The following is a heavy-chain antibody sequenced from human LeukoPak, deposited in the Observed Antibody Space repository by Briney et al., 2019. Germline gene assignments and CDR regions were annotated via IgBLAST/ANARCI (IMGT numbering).Heavy chain of an antibody. D-gene: IGHD6-13*01. CDR2: ISSSSSSI. CDR3: ARTATDTGEFDY. Sequence: GGSLRLPCAASGFTFGSYSMNWVRQAPGKGLECVSSISSSSSSIYYADSVKGRFTISRDDAKNSLYLQMNSLRAEDTAVYYCARTATDTGEFDYWGQGTLVTVSS. CDR1: GFTFGSYS. V-gene: IGHV3-21*01. J-gene: IGHJ4*02.